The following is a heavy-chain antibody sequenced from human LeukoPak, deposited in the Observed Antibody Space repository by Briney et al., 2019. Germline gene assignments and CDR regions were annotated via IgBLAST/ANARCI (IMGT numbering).Heavy chain of an antibody. D-gene: IGHD3-3*01. CDR2: INSDGSST. V-gene: IGHV3-74*01. CDR3: ARDPEWLLYRYLDY. J-gene: IGHJ4*02. Sequence: PGGSLRLSCAASGFTFSSYWMHWVRQAPGKGLGWVSRINSDGSSTSYADSVKGRFTISRDNAKHTLYLQMNSLRAEDTAVYYCARDPEWLLYRYLDYWGQGTLVTVSS. CDR1: GFTFSSYW.